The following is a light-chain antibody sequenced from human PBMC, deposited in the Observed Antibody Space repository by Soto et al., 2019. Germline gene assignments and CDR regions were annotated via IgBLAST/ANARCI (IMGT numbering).Light chain of an antibody. CDR3: AAWDDSLSGFVV. CDR2: RNN. V-gene: IGLV1-47*01. CDR1: SSNIGSNY. J-gene: IGLJ2*01. Sequence: QSVLTQPPSASGTPGQRVTISCSGSSSNIGSNYVYWYQQLPGTAPKLHIYRNNQRPSGVPDRFSGSESGTSASLAISGLRSEDEAYYYCAAWDDSLSGFVVFGGGTKLSVL.